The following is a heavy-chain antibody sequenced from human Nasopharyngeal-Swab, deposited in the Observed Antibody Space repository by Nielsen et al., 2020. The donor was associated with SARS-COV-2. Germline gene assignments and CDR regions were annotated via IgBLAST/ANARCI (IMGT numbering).Heavy chain of an antibody. V-gene: IGHV3-13*01. Sequence: ESLKISCAASGFTFSSYEIHWVRQVTGKSLEWVSAIGIAGDTFYGDSVKGRFTLTRENGKDSLYLQMNSLRAEDTAVYYCVREWGSGMSHFDLWGRGTLVTVSS. D-gene: IGHD7-27*01. J-gene: IGHJ2*01. CDR2: IGIAGDT. CDR3: VREWGSGMSHFDL. CDR1: GFTFSSYE.